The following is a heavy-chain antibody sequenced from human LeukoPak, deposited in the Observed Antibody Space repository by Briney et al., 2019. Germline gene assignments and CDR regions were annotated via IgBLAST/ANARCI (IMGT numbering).Heavy chain of an antibody. Sequence: GGSLRLSCAASGFSFNNYAMGWVRQAPGKGLEGVSIIIASSGSTFYADSVKGRFTISRDNSKNTLYLQMNSLRVEDTAVYYCVKGGYDFVEVAYFDFWGQGTLVTVSS. J-gene: IGHJ4*02. CDR3: VKGGYDFVEVAYFDF. D-gene: IGHD5-12*01. V-gene: IGHV3-23*01. CDR2: IIASSGST. CDR1: GFSFNNYA.